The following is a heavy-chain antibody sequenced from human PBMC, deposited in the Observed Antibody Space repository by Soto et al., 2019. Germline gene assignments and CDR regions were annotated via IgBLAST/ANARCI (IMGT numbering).Heavy chain of an antibody. CDR2: IIPLFHKT. J-gene: IGHJ6*02. D-gene: IGHD6-6*01. Sequence: QVQLVQSGAEARRPGSSVQVSCKASGDMFRKSAFTWVRQAPGQGLDWMGVIIPLFHKTSVAQKFQGRLTFTADASTSDVYMEVSSLTSEDTAVYYCARARLSNVDPNIYFFYGLDVWGQGTTVTVSS. V-gene: IGHV1-69*01. CDR3: ARARLSNVDPNIYFFYGLDV. CDR1: GDMFRKSA.